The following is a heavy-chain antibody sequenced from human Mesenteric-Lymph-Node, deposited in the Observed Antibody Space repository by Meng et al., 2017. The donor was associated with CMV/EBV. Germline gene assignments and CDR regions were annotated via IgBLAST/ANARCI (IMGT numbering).Heavy chain of an antibody. CDR1: GGSISSSSYY. Sequence: GSLRLSCTVSGGSISSSSYYWGWIRQPPGKGLEWIGSFRFGGGTYYNPSLKSRVSISTDTSENQFFLRLRSVTAADTAVYYCVRELVDGNPGGYWGQGSLVTVSS. V-gene: IGHV4-39*07. J-gene: IGHJ4*02. CDR2: FRFGGGT. D-gene: IGHD1-14*01. CDR3: VRELVDGNPGGY.